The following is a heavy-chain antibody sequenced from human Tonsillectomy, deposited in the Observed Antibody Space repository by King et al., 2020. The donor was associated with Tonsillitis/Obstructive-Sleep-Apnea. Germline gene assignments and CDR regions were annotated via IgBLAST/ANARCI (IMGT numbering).Heavy chain of an antibody. V-gene: IGHV1-2*02. D-gene: IGHD1-26*01. CDR2: INSNSGGK. J-gene: IGHJ3*02. CDR1: GYTFTGYY. Sequence: VQLVESGAEVKKPGASVKVSCKASGYTFTGYYMHWVRQAPGQGLEWMGWINSNSGGKNYAQKFQGRVTMTRDTSNSTAYMELSRPSSDDTAVYYWAREGGCGGCYQCDDFDIWGQGTMVTVSS. CDR3: AREGGCGGCYQCDDFDI.